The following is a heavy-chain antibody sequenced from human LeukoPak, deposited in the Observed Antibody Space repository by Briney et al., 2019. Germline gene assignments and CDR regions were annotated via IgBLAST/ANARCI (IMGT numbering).Heavy chain of an antibody. J-gene: IGHJ5*02. V-gene: IGHV4-4*07. Sequence: SETPSLTCTVSGETITGYYWSWIRQAAGKGLEWIGRINTSGSSDYNPSLKSRVTMSADKSTSQISLKLTSVTAADTAVYFCARGGGDYVGWFDPWGQGTLITVSS. CDR2: INTSGSS. CDR3: ARGGGDYVGWFDP. CDR1: GETITGYY. D-gene: IGHD4-17*01.